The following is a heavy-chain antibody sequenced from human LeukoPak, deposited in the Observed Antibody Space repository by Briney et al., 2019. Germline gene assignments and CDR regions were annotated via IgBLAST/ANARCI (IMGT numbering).Heavy chain of an antibody. V-gene: IGHV4-4*07. D-gene: IGHD3-3*01. Sequence: PSETLSLTCTVSGGSISSYYWSWIRQPAGKGLEWIGRIYTSGSTNYNPSLKSRVTISVDTSKNQFSLKLSSVTAADTAVYYCARAGLPPEYYDFWSGTGYFDYWGQGTLVTVSS. CDR3: ARAGLPPEYYDFWSGTGYFDY. J-gene: IGHJ4*02. CDR1: GGSISSYY. CDR2: IYTSGST.